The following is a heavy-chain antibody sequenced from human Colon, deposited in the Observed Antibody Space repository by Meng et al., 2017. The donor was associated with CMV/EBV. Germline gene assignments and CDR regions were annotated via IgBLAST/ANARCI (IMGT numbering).Heavy chain of an antibody. CDR1: GGSISSGGYY. D-gene: IGHD2-2*01. CDR3: ARGLVEVPAATYYFDY. CDR2: IYYSGST. J-gene: IGHJ4*02. Sequence: LRLSCTVSGGSISSGGYYWSWIRQHPGKGLEWIGYIYYSGSTYYNPSLKSRVTISVDTSKNQFSLKLSSVTAADTAVYYCARGLVEVPAATYYFDYWGQGTLVTVSS. V-gene: IGHV4-31*03.